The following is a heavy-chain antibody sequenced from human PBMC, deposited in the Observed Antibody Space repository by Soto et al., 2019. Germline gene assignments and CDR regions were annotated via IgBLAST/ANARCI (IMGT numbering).Heavy chain of an antibody. D-gene: IGHD5-12*01. Sequence: PGGSLRLSCAASGFTFSSYAMHWVRQAPGKELEWVAVISYDGSNKYYADSVKGRFTISRDNSKNTLYLQMNSLRAEDTAVYYCARDYYRFNSGYGFSMDVWGQGTTVTVSS. CDR3: ARDYYRFNSGYGFSMDV. CDR1: GFTFSSYA. CDR2: ISYDGSNK. J-gene: IGHJ6*02. V-gene: IGHV3-30-3*01.